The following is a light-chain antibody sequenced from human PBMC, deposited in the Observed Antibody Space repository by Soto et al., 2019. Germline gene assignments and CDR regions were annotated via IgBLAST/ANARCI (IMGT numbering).Light chain of an antibody. Sequence: DIQMTQSPSSLSASVGDRVTITCRASRGIGHYLAWYQQKPGKVPSLLIYAASTLQSVVSSRFSGSRSGTDFTLTISSLQPGDVATYYCQKYDDAPLSFGGGTKVEI. CDR3: QKYDDAPLS. J-gene: IGKJ4*01. CDR2: AAS. V-gene: IGKV1-27*01. CDR1: RGIGHY.